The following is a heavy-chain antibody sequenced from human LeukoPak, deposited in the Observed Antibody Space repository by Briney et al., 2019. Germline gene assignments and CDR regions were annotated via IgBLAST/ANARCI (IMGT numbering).Heavy chain of an antibody. J-gene: IGHJ4*02. CDR2: ISGSGGST. V-gene: IGHV3-23*01. CDR1: GFTFSSYA. D-gene: IGHD3-22*01. CDR3: AKPVLYYDSSGLYYFGY. Sequence: GGSLRLSCAASGFTFSSYAMSWVRQAPGKGLEWVSAISGSGGSTYYADSVKGRFTISRDNSKNTLYLQMNSLRAEDTAVYYCAKPVLYYDSSGLYYFGYWGQGTLVTVSS.